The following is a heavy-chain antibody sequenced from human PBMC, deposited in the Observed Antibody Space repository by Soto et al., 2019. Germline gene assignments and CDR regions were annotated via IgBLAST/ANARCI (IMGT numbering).Heavy chain of an antibody. CDR3: ASPELVGSARDRYFDF. CDR2: IKTKAISYAT. J-gene: IGHJ2*01. CDR1: GFIFSDHF. D-gene: IGHD3-10*01. V-gene: IGHV3-72*01. Sequence: EVQLVESGGGLVQPGGSLRLSCVASGFIFSDHFMDWVRQVPGKGLEWDARIKTKAISYATQYAASVQGRFTVSRDDSRNSFFLQMDNLRAEDTAVYFCASPELVGSARDRYFDFWGRGTLVTVSS.